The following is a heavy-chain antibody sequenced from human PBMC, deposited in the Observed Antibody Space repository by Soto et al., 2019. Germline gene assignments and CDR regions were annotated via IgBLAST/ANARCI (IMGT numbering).Heavy chain of an antibody. CDR2: IYPGDSDT. CDR3: ARQXDIVVVPAALFDYGMDV. Sequence: GESLKISCKGSGYSFTIYWIGWVRQMPGKGLEWMGIIYPGDSDTRYSPSFQGQVTISADKSISTAYLQWSSLKASDTAMYYCARQXDIVVVPAALFDYGMDVWGQGTTVTVSS. D-gene: IGHD2-2*01. CDR1: GYSFTIYW. V-gene: IGHV5-51*01. J-gene: IGHJ6*02.